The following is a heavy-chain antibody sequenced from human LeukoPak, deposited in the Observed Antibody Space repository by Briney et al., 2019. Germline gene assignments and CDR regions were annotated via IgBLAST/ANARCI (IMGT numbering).Heavy chain of an antibody. CDR2: ISRSGDTI. J-gene: IGHJ4*02. Sequence: PGESLKISCAASGFTFSRYEMNWVRQAPGKGLEWVSYISRSGDTIYFADSVKGRFTISRDNAKNSLYLQMSSLRAEDTAVYYCARDYASDYWGQGTLVTVSS. V-gene: IGHV3-48*03. CDR1: GFTFSRYE. D-gene: IGHD3-10*01. CDR3: ARDYASDY.